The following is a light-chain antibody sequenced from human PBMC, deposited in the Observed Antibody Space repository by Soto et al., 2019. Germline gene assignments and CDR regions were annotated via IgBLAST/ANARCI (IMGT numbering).Light chain of an antibody. CDR3: SSYISSSNWV. V-gene: IGLV2-14*01. Sequence: QSALTQPASVSGSPGQSITISCTGTSSDVGGYNYVSWYQQHPGKAPKLMIYDVSNRPSGVSNRFSGSKSGNTASLTISGLQAVYVADYYCSSYISSSNWVFGTGIKV. J-gene: IGLJ1*01. CDR1: SSDVGGYNY. CDR2: DVS.